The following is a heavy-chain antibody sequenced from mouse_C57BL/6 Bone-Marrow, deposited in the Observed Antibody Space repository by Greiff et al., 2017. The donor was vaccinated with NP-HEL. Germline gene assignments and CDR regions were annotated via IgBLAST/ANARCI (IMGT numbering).Heavy chain of an antibody. D-gene: IGHD2-3*01. Sequence: EVQLQASGGGLVQPGGSMKLSCVASGFTVSNYWMNWVRQSPEEGLEWVAQIRLTSANYATHYAESVKGRFIISRDDSKSSGYLQMNNLRAEDTGIYYCTGVRWLLREEMDDWGQGTSVTVSS. CDR1: GFTVSNYW. CDR2: IRLTSANYAT. V-gene: IGHV6-3*01. J-gene: IGHJ4*01. CDR3: TGVRWLLREEMDD.